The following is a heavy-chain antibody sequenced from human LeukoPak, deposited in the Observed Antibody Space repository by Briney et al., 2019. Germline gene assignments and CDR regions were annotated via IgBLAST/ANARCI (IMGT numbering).Heavy chain of an antibody. CDR3: ARGTNNWNPFDY. CDR1: GGSISSSSYY. J-gene: IGHJ4*02. D-gene: IGHD1-20*01. Sequence: PSETLSLTCTVSGGSISSSSYYWGWIRQPPGKGLEWIGSIYYSGSTYYNPSLKSRVTISVDTSKNQFSLKLSSVTAADTAVYYCARGTNNWNPFDYWGQGTLVTVSS. V-gene: IGHV4-39*01. CDR2: IYYSGST.